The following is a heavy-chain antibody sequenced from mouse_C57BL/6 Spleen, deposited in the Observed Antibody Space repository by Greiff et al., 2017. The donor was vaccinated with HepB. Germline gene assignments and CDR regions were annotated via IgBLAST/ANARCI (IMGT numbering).Heavy chain of an antibody. CDR2: IDPSDSYT. J-gene: IGHJ4*01. Sequence: VQLQQPGAELVKPGASVKLSCKASGYTFTSYWMQWVKQRPGQGLEWIGEIDPSDSYTNYNQKFKGKATLTVDTSSSTAYMQLSSLTSEDSAVYYCAPYITTVEAMDYWGQGTSVTVSS. CDR3: APYITTVEAMDY. V-gene: IGHV1-50*01. D-gene: IGHD1-1*01. CDR1: GYTFTSYW.